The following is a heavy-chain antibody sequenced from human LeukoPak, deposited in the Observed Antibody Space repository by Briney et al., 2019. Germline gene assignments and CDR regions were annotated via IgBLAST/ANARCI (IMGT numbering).Heavy chain of an antibody. V-gene: IGHV1-69*04. CDR1: GGTFSSYA. CDR2: IIPIFGIA. Sequence: SVKVSCKASGGTFSSYAISWVRQAPGQGLEWMGRIIPIFGIANYAQKFQGRVTITADKSTSTAYMELSSLRSEDTAVYYCTRFAGTLRWSRFDAFDIWGQGTMVTVSS. CDR3: TRFAGTLRWSRFDAFDI. D-gene: IGHD4-23*01. J-gene: IGHJ3*02.